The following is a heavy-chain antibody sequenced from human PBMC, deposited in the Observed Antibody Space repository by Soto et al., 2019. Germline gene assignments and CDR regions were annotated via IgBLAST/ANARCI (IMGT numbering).Heavy chain of an antibody. Sequence: GGSLSLSCAASGFTFSSYAMHWVRQAPGKGLEWVAVIWYDGSNKYYADSVKGRFTISRDNSKNTLYLQMNSLRAEDTAVYYCARGLWFGEFIYYFDYWGQGTLVTVSS. CDR2: IWYDGSNK. V-gene: IGHV3-33*08. J-gene: IGHJ4*02. CDR1: GFTFSSYA. CDR3: ARGLWFGEFIYYFDY. D-gene: IGHD3-10*01.